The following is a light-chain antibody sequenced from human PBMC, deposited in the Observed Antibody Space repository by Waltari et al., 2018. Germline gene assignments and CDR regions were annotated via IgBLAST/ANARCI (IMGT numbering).Light chain of an antibody. Sequence: SSELTQDPAVSVALGQAVRITCQGDRLITYYASWYQQKPGQSPVLVIYGKSNRPSGLPDRFSGSSSGNTASLSISGAQAEDEADYYCASRDSSGNHAVFGGGTKLTVL. CDR1: RLITYY. J-gene: IGLJ2*01. CDR2: GKS. CDR3: ASRDSSGNHAV. V-gene: IGLV3-19*01.